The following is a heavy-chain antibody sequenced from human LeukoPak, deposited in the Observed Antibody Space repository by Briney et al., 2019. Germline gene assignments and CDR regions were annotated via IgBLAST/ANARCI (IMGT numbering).Heavy chain of an antibody. CDR3: AKAVAVALDY. J-gene: IGHJ4*02. CDR1: GFTFSSFE. D-gene: IGHD6-19*01. Sequence: GGSLRLSCAASGFTFSSFEMSWVRQAPGKGLEWVSAITYSGATTNYADSVKGRFTISRDNSKNTLFLQMNSLRAEDTAVYYCAKAVAVALDYWGQGTLVTVSS. CDR2: ITYSGATT. V-gene: IGHV3-23*01.